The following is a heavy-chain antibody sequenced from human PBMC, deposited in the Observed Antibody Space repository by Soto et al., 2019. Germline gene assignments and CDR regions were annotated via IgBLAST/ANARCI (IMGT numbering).Heavy chain of an antibody. CDR2: IYYSRST. D-gene: IGHD2-15*01. CDR3: ARDGPYCSGGSCNSNWFDP. V-gene: IGHV4-31*03. Sequence: PSDTLSLTCPFSGGSLSCGRYYWSWFRQHPGIGLEWIGYIYYSRSTYYNPPLKSRVTLPVDTSKNQFSLKLSSVTAADTAVYYCARDGPYCSGGSCNSNWFDPWGQGTLVTV. J-gene: IGHJ5*02. CDR1: GGSLSCGRYY.